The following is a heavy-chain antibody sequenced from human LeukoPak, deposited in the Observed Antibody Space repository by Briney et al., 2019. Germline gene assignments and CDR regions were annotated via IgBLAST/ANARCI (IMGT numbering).Heavy chain of an antibody. CDR2: IYYSGST. V-gene: IGHV4-38-2*02. CDR1: GYSISSGYY. J-gene: IGHJ6*03. CDR3: AKGYYYMDV. Sequence: SETLSLTCTVSGYSISSGYYWGWIRQPPGKGLEWIGSIYYSGSTYYNPSLKSRVTISVDTSKNQFSLKLSSVTAADTAVYYCAKGYYYMDVWGQGTTVTVSS.